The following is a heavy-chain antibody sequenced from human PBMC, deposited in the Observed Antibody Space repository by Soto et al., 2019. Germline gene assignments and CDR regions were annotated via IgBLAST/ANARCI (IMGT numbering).Heavy chain of an antibody. J-gene: IGHJ5*02. V-gene: IGHV1-69*12. CDR2: IIPIFGTA. D-gene: IGHD6-19*01. CDR3: AREGIAVAGTSGGWFDP. CDR1: GGTFSSYA. Sequence: QVQLVQSGAEVKKPGSSVKVSCKASGGTFSSYAISWVRQAPGRGLEWMGGIIPIFGTANYAQKFQGRVTITADESTRTAYMELSSLRSEDTAVYYCAREGIAVAGTSGGWFDPWGQGTLVTVSS.